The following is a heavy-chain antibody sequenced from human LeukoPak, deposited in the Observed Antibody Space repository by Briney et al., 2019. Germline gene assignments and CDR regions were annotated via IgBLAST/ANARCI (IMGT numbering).Heavy chain of an antibody. Sequence: GGSLRLSCAASGFTFSSYGMHWVRQAPGKGLEWVAFIRYDGGNKYYADSVKGRFTISRDNSKNTLYLQMNSLRAEDTAVYYCAKGRGDKVTMVRGVIIAPYYFDYWGQGTLVTVSS. V-gene: IGHV3-30*02. CDR3: AKGRGDKVTMVRGVIIAPYYFDY. CDR1: GFTFSSYG. D-gene: IGHD3-10*01. J-gene: IGHJ4*02. CDR2: IRYDGGNK.